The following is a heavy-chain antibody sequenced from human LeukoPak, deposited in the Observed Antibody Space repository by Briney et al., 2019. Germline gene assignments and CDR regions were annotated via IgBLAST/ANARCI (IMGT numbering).Heavy chain of an antibody. CDR1: GYSFTTSW. D-gene: IGHD6-13*01. Sequence: GESLKISCKGSGYSFTTSWIGWVRQMPGKGLEWMGIIYPGDSDTKYSPSFQGQVTISADKSISAAYLQWSSLKASDTAMYYCARWGGSWYHDYWGQGTLVIVSS. CDR3: ARWGGSWYHDY. CDR2: IYPGDSDT. J-gene: IGHJ4*02. V-gene: IGHV5-51*01.